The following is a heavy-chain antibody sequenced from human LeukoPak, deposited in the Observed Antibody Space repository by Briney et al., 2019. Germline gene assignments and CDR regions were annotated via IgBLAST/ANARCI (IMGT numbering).Heavy chain of an antibody. CDR3: ARDREMASD. J-gene: IGHJ4*02. V-gene: IGHV4-59*01. D-gene: IGHD5-24*01. CDR1: GASISSYY. Sequence: SETLSLTCTVSGASISSYYWSWIRQPPGKGLEWIGCIYYSESANYNPSLKSRATISVDTSKNLLSLKVSSMTAADTAVYYCARDREMASDWGRGTLVTVSS. CDR2: IYYSESA.